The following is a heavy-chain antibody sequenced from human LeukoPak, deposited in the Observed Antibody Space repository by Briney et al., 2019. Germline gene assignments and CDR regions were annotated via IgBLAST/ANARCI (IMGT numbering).Heavy chain of an antibody. J-gene: IGHJ4*02. CDR3: AGCHTLGANNDYFTPFDY. Sequence: SETLSLTCTVSGCSFSNYYWSWIRQPSGKGLEWVGYIYYNGGNYYNPYLENGVIISVDTSNNQFSVQLRSMTAADGAVYYCAGCHTLGANNDYFTPFDYWGQGTLVTVSS. CDR2: IYYNGGN. V-gene: IGHV4-59*01. D-gene: IGHD3-16*01. CDR1: GCSFSNYY.